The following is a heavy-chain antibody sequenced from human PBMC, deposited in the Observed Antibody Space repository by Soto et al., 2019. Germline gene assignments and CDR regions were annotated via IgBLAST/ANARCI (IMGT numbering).Heavy chain of an antibody. CDR1: GYTFTSYG. D-gene: IGHD6-19*01. J-gene: IGHJ3*02. V-gene: IGHV1-18*01. Sequence: TSVKVSFKASGYTFTSYGISWVRQAPGQGFEWMGWISAYNGNTNYAQKLQGRVTMTTDTSTSTAYMELRSLRSDDTAVYYCARVGYSSGWYSDDAFDIWGQGTMVTVSS. CDR2: ISAYNGNT. CDR3: ARVGYSSGWYSDDAFDI.